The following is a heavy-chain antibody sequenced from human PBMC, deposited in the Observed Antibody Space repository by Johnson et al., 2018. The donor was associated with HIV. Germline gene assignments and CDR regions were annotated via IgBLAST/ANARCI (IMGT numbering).Heavy chain of an antibody. J-gene: IGHJ3*02. CDR3: TRGRHSSGYYTVTFDI. CDR2: ISYDGSNT. V-gene: IGHV3-30*04. Sequence: QVQLVESGGGVVRPGGSLRLSCAASGFTFSNYAMHWVRQAPGKGLEWVAVISYDGSNTYYADSVKGRFTISRDNSKNTMFLQMNSLRAEDTALYYCTRGRHSSGYYTVTFDIWGQGTMVTVSS. CDR1: GFTFSNYA. D-gene: IGHD3-22*01.